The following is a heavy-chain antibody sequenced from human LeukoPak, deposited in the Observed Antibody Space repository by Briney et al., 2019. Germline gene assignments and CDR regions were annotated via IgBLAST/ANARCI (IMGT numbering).Heavy chain of an antibody. Sequence: SETLSLTCAVYGGSFSGYYWSWIRQPPGKGLEWIGEINHSGSTNYNPPLRSRVTISVDTSNNHFSLKLSSVTAADTAVYYCARLDISTTWYAFDYWGQGTLVTVSS. CDR1: GGSFSGYY. V-gene: IGHV4-34*01. J-gene: IGHJ4*02. CDR2: INHSGST. CDR3: ARLDISTTWYAFDY. D-gene: IGHD5-12*01.